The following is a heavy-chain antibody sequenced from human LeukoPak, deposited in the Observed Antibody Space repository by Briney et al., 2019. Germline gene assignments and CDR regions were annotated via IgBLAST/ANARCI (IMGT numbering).Heavy chain of an antibody. CDR3: ARGPLGYCSSTSCYIRGAPFDY. CDR2: INHSGST. J-gene: IGHJ4*02. Sequence: PSETLSLTCAVYGGSFGGYYWSWIRQPPGKGLEWIGEINHSGSTNYNPSLKSRVTISVDTSKNQFSLKLSSVTAADTAVYYCARGPLGYCSSTSCYIRGAPFDYWGQGTLVTVSS. V-gene: IGHV4-34*01. D-gene: IGHD2-2*02. CDR1: GGSFGGYY.